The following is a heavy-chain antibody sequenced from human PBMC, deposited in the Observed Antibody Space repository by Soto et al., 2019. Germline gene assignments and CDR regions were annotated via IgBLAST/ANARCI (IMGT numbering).Heavy chain of an antibody. CDR2: IYWDDDK. D-gene: IGHD3-22*01. CDR3: AHSLIGYYYDSSGSNWFDP. V-gene: IGHV2-5*02. Sequence: QITLKESGPTLVKPTQPLTLTCTFSGFSLSTSGVGVGWIRQPPGKALEWLALIYWDDDKRYSPSLKNRLTITKDTSKNQVVLTMTNMDPVDTATYYCAHSLIGYYYDSSGSNWFDPWGQGTLVTVSS. CDR1: GFSLSTSGVG. J-gene: IGHJ5*02.